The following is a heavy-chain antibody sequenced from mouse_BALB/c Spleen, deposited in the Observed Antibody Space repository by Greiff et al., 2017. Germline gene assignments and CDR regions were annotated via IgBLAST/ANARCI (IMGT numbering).Heavy chain of an antibody. CDR3: AIYYDYDEGFAY. V-gene: IGHV1-31*01. Sequence: VQLQQSGPELVKPGASVKISCKASGYSFTGYYMHWVKQSHVKSLEWIGRINPYNGATSYNQNFKDKASLTVDKSSSTAYMELHSLTSEDSAVYYCAIYYDYDEGFAYWGQGTLVTVSA. D-gene: IGHD2-4*01. CDR1: GYSFTGYY. J-gene: IGHJ3*01. CDR2: INPYNGAT.